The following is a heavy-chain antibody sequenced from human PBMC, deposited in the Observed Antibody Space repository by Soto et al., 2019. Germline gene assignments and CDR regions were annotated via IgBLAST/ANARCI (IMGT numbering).Heavy chain of an antibody. Sequence: GESLKISCKGSGYSFTSYWIGWVRQMPGKGLEWMGIIYPGDSDTRYSPSFQGQVTISADKSISTAYLQWSSLKASDTAMYYCARDGYSYGHYYYYGMDVWGQGTTVTVSS. D-gene: IGHD5-18*01. CDR1: GYSFTSYW. CDR3: ARDGYSYGHYYYYGMDV. V-gene: IGHV5-51*01. CDR2: IYPGDSDT. J-gene: IGHJ6*02.